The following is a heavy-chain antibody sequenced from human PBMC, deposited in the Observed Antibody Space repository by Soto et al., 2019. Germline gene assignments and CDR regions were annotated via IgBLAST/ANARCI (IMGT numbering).Heavy chain of an antibody. V-gene: IGHV3-74*01. CDR3: ARGYSSGWFQVGDFEI. J-gene: IGHJ3*02. D-gene: IGHD6-19*01. CDR2: INSDGSST. CDR1: GFTFSSYW. Sequence: GWSLRVSCAASGFTFSSYWMHWVRQAPGKGLVWVSRINSDGSSTSYADSVKGRFTISRDNAKNTLYLQMNSLRAEDTAVYYCARGYSSGWFQVGDFEIWGQGTMVTVSS.